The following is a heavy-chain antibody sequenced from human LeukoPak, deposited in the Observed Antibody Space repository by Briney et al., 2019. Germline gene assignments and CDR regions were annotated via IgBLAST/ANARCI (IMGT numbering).Heavy chain of an antibody. CDR1: GYTLTELS. CDR2: FDPEDGET. D-gene: IGHD6-13*01. V-gene: IGHV1-24*01. J-gene: IGHJ4*02. Sequence: ASVKVSCKVSGYTLTELSMHWVRQAPRKGLEWMGGFDPEDGETIYAQKFQGRVTMTEDTSTDTAYMELSSLRSEDTAVYYCATELSRYSSSWPRYWGQGTLVTVSS. CDR3: ATELSRYSSSWPRY.